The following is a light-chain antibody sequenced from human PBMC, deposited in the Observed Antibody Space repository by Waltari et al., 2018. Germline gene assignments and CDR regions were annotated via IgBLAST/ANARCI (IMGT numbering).Light chain of an antibody. CDR1: ESLLHSSGYNY. V-gene: IGKV2-28*01. Sequence: DIVMTQSPLSLAVTPGEPASISCRSSESLLHSSGYNYLDGYLQKPGQSPQLLVYLASNRASGVPDRFSGSGSGTDFTLKISRVEAEDVGVYYCMQALQTWTFGQGTRVEIK. J-gene: IGKJ1*01. CDR3: MQALQTWT. CDR2: LAS.